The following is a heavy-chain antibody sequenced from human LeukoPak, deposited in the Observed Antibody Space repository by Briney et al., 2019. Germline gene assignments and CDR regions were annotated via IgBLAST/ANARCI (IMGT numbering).Heavy chain of an antibody. J-gene: IGHJ6*02. D-gene: IGHD1-20*01. CDR3: ARDITGVGYYYYYGMDV. CDR2: IYDSGST. Sequence: SETLSLTCTVSGGSISSYYWSWIRQPPGRGLEWIGYIYDSGSTNYNPSLRSRVTISRDTSKNQFSLKLGSVTAADTAVYYCARDITGVGYYYYYGMDVWGQGTTVTVSS. CDR1: GGSISSYY. V-gene: IGHV4-59*12.